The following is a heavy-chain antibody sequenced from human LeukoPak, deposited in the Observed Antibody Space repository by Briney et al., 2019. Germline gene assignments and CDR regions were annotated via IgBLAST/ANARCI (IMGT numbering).Heavy chain of an antibody. D-gene: IGHD6-19*01. V-gene: IGHV1-8*01. Sequence: ASVKVSCKASGYTFTSYDINWVRQATGQELEWMGWMNPNSGNTGYAQKFQGRVTMTRNTSISTAYMELSSLRSEDTAVYYCARGWDSSGWYGFHWFDPWGQGTLVTVSS. CDR3: ARGWDSSGWYGFHWFDP. CDR2: MNPNSGNT. J-gene: IGHJ5*02. CDR1: GYTFTSYD.